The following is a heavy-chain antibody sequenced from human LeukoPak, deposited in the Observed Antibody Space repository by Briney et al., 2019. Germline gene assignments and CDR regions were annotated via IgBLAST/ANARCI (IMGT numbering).Heavy chain of an antibody. Sequence: PSETLSLTCTVSGGSISGSYWNWIRQPPGKVLEWIGYIYYSGNTNYNPSLKSRVTISVDTSKKQFSLKLSSVTAADTAVYYCARDPVDQPYWFFDLWGRGTLVTVSS. CDR3: ARDPVDQPYWFFDL. CDR2: IYYSGNT. V-gene: IGHV4-59*01. CDR1: GGSISGSY. D-gene: IGHD2-2*01. J-gene: IGHJ2*01.